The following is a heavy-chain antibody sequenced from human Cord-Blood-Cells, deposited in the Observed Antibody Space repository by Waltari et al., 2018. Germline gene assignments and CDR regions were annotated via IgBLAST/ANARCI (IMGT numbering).Heavy chain of an antibody. CDR1: GYTFTSYA. CDR3: AREAGPYSGSYYFDY. J-gene: IGHJ4*02. Sequence: QVQLVQSGAEVKKPGASVKVSCKASGYTFTSYAMHWVRQAPGQRLEWMGWINAGNGNTKYSQKFQGRVTITRDTSASTAYMEPSSLRSEDTAVYYCAREAGPYSGSYYFDYWGQGTLVTVSS. CDR2: INAGNGNT. D-gene: IGHD1-26*01. V-gene: IGHV1-3*01.